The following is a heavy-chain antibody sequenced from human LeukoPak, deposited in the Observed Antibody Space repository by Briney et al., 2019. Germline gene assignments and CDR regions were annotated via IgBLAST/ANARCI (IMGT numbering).Heavy chain of an antibody. CDR3: ARGSAYYDILTGYYTQGYYYMDV. J-gene: IGHJ6*03. D-gene: IGHD3-9*01. V-gene: IGHV4-59*01. CDR1: GGSISSYY. Sequence: PSETLSLTCTVSGGSISSYYWSWIRQPPGKGLEGIGYIYYSGSTNYNPSLKSRVTISVDTSKNQFSLKLSSVTAADTSVYYCARGSAYYDILTGYYTQGYYYMDVWGKGTTVTVSS. CDR2: IYYSGST.